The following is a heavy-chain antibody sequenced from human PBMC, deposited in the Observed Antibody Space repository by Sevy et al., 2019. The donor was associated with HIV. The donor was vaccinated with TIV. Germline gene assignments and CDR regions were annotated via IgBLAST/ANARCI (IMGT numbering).Heavy chain of an antibody. D-gene: IGHD3-22*01. CDR3: ATAPGYYDSAPFDY. Sequence: GGSLRLSCAVSGFTFNNAWMNWVRQAPGTGLQWVGLIKSKIDGETTDYAEPVKGRFSISRDDSKNTLFLQMNSLKIEDTAVNYCATAPGYYDSAPFDYWGPGTLVTVSS. CDR1: GFTFNNAW. CDR2: IKSKIDGETT. V-gene: IGHV3-15*01. J-gene: IGHJ4*02.